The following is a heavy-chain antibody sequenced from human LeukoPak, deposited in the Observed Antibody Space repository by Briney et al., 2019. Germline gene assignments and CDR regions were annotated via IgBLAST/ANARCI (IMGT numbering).Heavy chain of an antibody. CDR3: ARGWFGPDS. V-gene: IGHV3-74*01. CDR1: GVTFSSHS. Sequence: PGGSLRLSCAASGVTFSSHSMHWVRQAPGEGLVWVSGISNDGTSTTYADSVKGRFTISRDNAKNTLYLQMHSLRAEDTAVYSCARGWFGPDSCGQGTLVTVSS. CDR2: ISNDGTST. D-gene: IGHD3-10*01. J-gene: IGHJ5*01.